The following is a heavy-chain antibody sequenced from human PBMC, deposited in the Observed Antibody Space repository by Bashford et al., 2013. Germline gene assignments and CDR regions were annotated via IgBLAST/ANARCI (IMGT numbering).Heavy chain of an antibody. V-gene: IGHV5-51*01. Sequence: GESLKISCKGSGYSFSHSWIAWVRQKPGKGLEWMGIIYPGDSDTRYSPSFEGQVTISVDKSINTAYLQWSSLKASDTAMYFCGRETWITGSSSYYYGTDVWGQGTTVTVSS. CDR1: GYSFSHSW. D-gene: IGHD1-20*01. CDR3: GRETWITGSSSYYYGTDV. CDR2: IYPGDSDT. J-gene: IGHJ6*02.